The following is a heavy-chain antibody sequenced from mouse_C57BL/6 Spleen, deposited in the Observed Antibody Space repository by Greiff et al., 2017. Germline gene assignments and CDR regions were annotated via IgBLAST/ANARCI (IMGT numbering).Heavy chain of an antibody. V-gene: IGHV1-55*01. Sequence: QVQLQQPGAELVKPGASVKMSCKASGYTFTSYWITWVKQRPGQGLAWIGDIYPGSGSTNYNEKFKSKATLTVDTSSSTAYMQLSSLTSEYSAVYYCARSYRNSFDYWGQGTTLTVSS. CDR2: IYPGSGST. J-gene: IGHJ2*01. CDR1: GYTFTSYW. D-gene: IGHD6-5*01. CDR3: ARSYRNSFDY.